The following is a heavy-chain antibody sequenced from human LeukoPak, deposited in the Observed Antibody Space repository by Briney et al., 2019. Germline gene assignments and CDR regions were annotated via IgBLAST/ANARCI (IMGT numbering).Heavy chain of an antibody. Sequence: GGSLRLSCGASDFSFRTYSMIWARQTPGRGLEWISYISSGGGVTHYAESVKGRFSISRDNAKNSLFLQMNRLKDEDTAVYYCARVGVGDWGSVWDHWGQGVRVTVSS. CDR1: DFSFRTYS. V-gene: IGHV3-48*02. CDR3: ARVGVGDWGSVWDH. D-gene: IGHD3-16*01. J-gene: IGHJ4*02. CDR2: ISSGGGVT.